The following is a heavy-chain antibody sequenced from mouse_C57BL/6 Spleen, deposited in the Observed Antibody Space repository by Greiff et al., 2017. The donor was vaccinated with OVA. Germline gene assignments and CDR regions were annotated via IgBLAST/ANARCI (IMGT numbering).Heavy chain of an antibody. D-gene: IGHD3-2*02. J-gene: IGHJ3*01. CDR1: GYAFSSYW. Sequence: QVQLQQSGAELVKPGASVKISCKASGYAFSSYWLNWVKQRPGKGLEWIGQIYPGDGDTNYNGKFKGKATLTADKSSSTAYMQRSSLTSDDSAVYFCARSAQAIRFAYWGQGTLVTVSA. V-gene: IGHV1-80*01. CDR2: IYPGDGDT. CDR3: ARSAQAIRFAY.